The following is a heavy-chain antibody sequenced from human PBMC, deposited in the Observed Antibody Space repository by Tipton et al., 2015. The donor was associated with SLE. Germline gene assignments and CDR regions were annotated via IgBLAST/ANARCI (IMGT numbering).Heavy chain of an antibody. CDR3: ARLGADAFDI. CDR2: ISGSGGST. J-gene: IGHJ3*02. Sequence: SLRLSCAASGFTFSSYSMSWVRQAPGKGLEWVSAISGSGGSTYYADSVKGRFTISRDNAKNSLYLQMNSLRAEDTVVYYCARLGADAFDIWGQGTMVTVSS. V-gene: IGHV3-21*01. D-gene: IGHD3-16*01. CDR1: GFTFSSYS.